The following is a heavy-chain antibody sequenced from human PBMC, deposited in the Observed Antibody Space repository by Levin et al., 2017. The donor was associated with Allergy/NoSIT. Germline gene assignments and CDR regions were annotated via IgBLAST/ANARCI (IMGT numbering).Heavy chain of an antibody. D-gene: IGHD2-2*01. J-gene: IGHJ3*02. CDR1: GFTFSSYS. CDR2: ISSSSSTI. Sequence: PGESLKISCAASGFTFSSYSMNWVRQAPGKGLEWVSYISSSSSTIYYADSVKGRFTISRDNAKNSLYLQMNSLRDEDTAVYYCARQDFVVVPAAILPPGYAFDIWGQGTMVTVSS. CDR3: ARQDFVVVPAAILPPGYAFDI. V-gene: IGHV3-48*02.